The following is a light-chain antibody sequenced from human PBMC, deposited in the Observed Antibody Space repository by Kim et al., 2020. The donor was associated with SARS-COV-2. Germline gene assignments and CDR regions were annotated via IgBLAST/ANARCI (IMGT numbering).Light chain of an antibody. CDR3: KSRDSRGNLLV. Sequence: ALGQTVRITSQGDNLRTYYASWYQQKPGQAPVLVIFGKNNRPSGIPDRFSGSSSGNTASLTITGAQAEDEADYYCKSRDSRGNLLVFGGGTQLTVL. J-gene: IGLJ2*01. CDR1: NLRTYY. CDR2: GKN. V-gene: IGLV3-19*01.